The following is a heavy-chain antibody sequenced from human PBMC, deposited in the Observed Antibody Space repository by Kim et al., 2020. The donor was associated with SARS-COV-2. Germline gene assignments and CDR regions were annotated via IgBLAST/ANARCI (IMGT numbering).Heavy chain of an antibody. CDR3: ARDFDYGGPTGLGYWYFDL. V-gene: IGHV4-59*01. CDR2: IYYSGST. J-gene: IGHJ2*01. D-gene: IGHD4-17*01. Sequence: SETLSLTCTVSGGSISSYYWSWIRQPPGKGLEWIGYIYYSGSTNYNPSLKSRVTISVDTSKNQFSLKLSSVTAADTAVYYCARDFDYGGPTGLGYWYFDLWGRGTLLTVSS. CDR1: GGSISSYY.